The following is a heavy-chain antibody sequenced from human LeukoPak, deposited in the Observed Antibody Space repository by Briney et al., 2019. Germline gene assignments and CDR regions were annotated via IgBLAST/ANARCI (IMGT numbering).Heavy chain of an antibody. D-gene: IGHD6-13*01. CDR2: IYYSGST. CDR1: GGSISSYY. J-gene: IGHJ4*02. Sequence: SETLSLTCTVSGGSISSYYWSWIRQPPGKGLEWIGYIYYSGSTNYNPSLKSRVTISVDTSKNQFSLKLSSVTAADTAVYYCARNRIAAVQDFDYWGQGTLVTVSS. V-gene: IGHV4-59*08. CDR3: ARNRIAAVQDFDY.